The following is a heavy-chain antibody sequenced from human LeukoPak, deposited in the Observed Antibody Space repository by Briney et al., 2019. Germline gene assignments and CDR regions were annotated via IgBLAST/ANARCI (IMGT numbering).Heavy chain of an antibody. Sequence: PGGSLRLSCAASGFTFSSYDMSWVRQAPGKGLEWVSAISGSGGSTYYADSVKGRFTISRDSSKNTLYLQMNSLRAEDTAVYYCAKGAMDYYDSSGYFNVVRHFDYWGQGTLVTVSS. CDR1: GFTFSSYD. V-gene: IGHV3-23*01. CDR2: ISGSGGST. J-gene: IGHJ4*02. CDR3: AKGAMDYYDSSGYFNVVRHFDY. D-gene: IGHD3-22*01.